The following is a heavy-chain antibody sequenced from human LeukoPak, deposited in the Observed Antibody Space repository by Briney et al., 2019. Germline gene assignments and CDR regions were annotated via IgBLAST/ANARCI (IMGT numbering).Heavy chain of an antibody. CDR2: INSGGST. D-gene: IGHD2-2*02. CDR1: GFTVNSNY. V-gene: IGHV3-66*01. J-gene: IGHJ4*02. Sequence: GGSLRLSCAASGFTVNSNYMNWVRQAPGKGPEWVSAINSGGSTFYSDSVKGRFTISRDNSKNTVYLQMNRLRAEDTAVYYCARDLYTYYFDFWGQGTLVTVSS. CDR3: ARDLYTYYFDF.